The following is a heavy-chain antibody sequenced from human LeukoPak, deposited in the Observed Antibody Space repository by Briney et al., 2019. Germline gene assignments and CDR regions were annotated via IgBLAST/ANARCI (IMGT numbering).Heavy chain of an antibody. J-gene: IGHJ4*02. Sequence: ASVKVSCKASGYTFTGYYMHWVRQAPGQGFEWMGWINPNSGGTNYAQKFQGRVTMTRDTSISTAYMELRSLRSDDTAVYYCARVQWELPGGYWGQGTLVTVSS. CDR2: INPNSGGT. V-gene: IGHV1-2*02. D-gene: IGHD1-26*01. CDR3: ARVQWELPGGY. CDR1: GYTFTGYY.